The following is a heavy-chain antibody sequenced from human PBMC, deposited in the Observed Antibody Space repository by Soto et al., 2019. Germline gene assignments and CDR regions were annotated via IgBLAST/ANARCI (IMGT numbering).Heavy chain of an antibody. D-gene: IGHD3-22*01. Sequence: QVQLQESGPGLVKPSGTLSLTCAVSAGSISSSNWWTWVRQSPGKGLEGIGEIHHSGSTNYNPSLKSRVTMSIDKSKNKFSLKLTSVTAADTADYYCARTSYYDSSGYYNMDVWGQGTTVTVSS. J-gene: IGHJ6*02. CDR2: IHHSGST. CDR1: AGSISSSNW. CDR3: ARTSYYDSSGYYNMDV. V-gene: IGHV4-4*02.